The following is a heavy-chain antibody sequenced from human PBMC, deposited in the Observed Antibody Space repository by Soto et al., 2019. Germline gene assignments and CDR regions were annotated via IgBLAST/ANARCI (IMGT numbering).Heavy chain of an antibody. D-gene: IGHD6-19*01. CDR1: GFSLSASGVG. CDR3: AHKSSGWFDY. V-gene: IGHV2-5*02. CDR2: IYWDDDK. Sequence: QITLKESGPTLVKPTQTLTLTCTFSGFSLSASGVGVGWIRQPPGKALEWLALIYWDDDKRYSPSLKSRLTITKDTSKNQVVLTMTNTDPVDTATYYCAHKSSGWFDYWGQGTLVTVSS. J-gene: IGHJ4*02.